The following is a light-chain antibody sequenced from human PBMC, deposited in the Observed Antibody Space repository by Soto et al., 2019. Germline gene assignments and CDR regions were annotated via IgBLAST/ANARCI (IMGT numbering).Light chain of an antibody. V-gene: IGLV2-11*01. CDR3: CSYAGSYMDWV. J-gene: IGLJ3*02. CDR2: DVS. CDR1: SSDVGGYNY. Sequence: QSALTQPCSVSGSPGQSVTISCTGTSSDVGGYNYVSWYQQHPGKAPKLMIYDVSKRPSGVPDRFSGSKSGNTASLTISGLQAEDEADYYCCSYAGSYMDWVFGGGTKLTVL.